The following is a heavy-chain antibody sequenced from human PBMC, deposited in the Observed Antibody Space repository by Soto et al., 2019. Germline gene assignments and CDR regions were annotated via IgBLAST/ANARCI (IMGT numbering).Heavy chain of an antibody. CDR1: GFTFSDHY. CDR3: ARRPGSGISVDY. CDR2: IRDKANSYTR. V-gene: IGHV3-72*01. D-gene: IGHD3-10*01. Sequence: EVQLVESGGGLVQPGGSLRLSCAASGFTFSDHYMDWVRQAPGKGLEWVGLIRDKANSYTREYAASVRGRFTISGDESKKAVYLQRNSLKTEGTAVNYCARRPGSGISVDYWGQGTLVTVSS. J-gene: IGHJ4*02.